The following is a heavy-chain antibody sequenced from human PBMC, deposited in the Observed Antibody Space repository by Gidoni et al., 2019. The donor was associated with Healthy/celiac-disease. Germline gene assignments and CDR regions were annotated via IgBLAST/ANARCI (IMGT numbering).Heavy chain of an antibody. D-gene: IGHD3-10*01. CDR2: ISSSSSYI. CDR3: AREPARGVICPHFDY. Sequence: EVQLVESGGGLVKPGGSLRLSCAASGFTFSSYSMNWVRQAPGKGLEWVSSISSSSSYIYYADSVKGRFTISRDNAKNSLYLQMNSLRAEDTSVYYCAREPARGVICPHFDYWGQGTLVTVSS. CDR1: GFTFSSYS. V-gene: IGHV3-21*01. J-gene: IGHJ4*02.